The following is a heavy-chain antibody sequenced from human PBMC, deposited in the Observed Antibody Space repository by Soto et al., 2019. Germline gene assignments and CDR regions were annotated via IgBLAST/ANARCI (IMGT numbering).Heavy chain of an antibody. CDR2: ISGSGGST. Sequence: GSLRLSCAASGFTFSSYAMSWVRQAPGKGLEWVSAISGSGGSTYYADSVKGRFTISRDNSKNTLYLQMSSLRAEDTAVYYCAKDGTFRYYFDYWGQGTLVTVSS. D-gene: IGHD3-16*01. V-gene: IGHV3-23*01. CDR1: GFTFSSYA. J-gene: IGHJ4*02. CDR3: AKDGTFRYYFDY.